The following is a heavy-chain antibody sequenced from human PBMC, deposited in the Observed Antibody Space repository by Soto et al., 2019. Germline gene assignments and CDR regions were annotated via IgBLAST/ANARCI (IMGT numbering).Heavy chain of an antibody. V-gene: IGHV3-33*01. CDR2: IWYDGSNK. Sequence: QVQLVESGGGVVQPGRSLRLSCAASGFTFSSYGMHWVRQAPGKGLEWVAVIWYDGSNKYYADSVKGRFTISRDNSKNTLYLQMNSVRAEDTAVYYCARLGGIEVDYWGQGTLVTVSS. CDR3: ARLGGIEVDY. J-gene: IGHJ4*02. CDR1: GFTFSSYG. D-gene: IGHD6-13*01.